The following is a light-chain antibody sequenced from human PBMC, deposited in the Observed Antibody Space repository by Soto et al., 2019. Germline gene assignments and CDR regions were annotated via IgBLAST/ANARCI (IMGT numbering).Light chain of an antibody. V-gene: IGLV4-60*01. CDR1: SGHSSYI. Sequence: QSVLTQSSSASASLGSSVKLTCTLSSGHSSYIIAWHQQQPGKAPRYLMKLEGSGSYNKGSGVPDRFSGSSSGADRYLTIYLLLLEDEADYYWDSWGSTIHWVFGGGTKLTVL. CDR3: DSWGSTIHWV. J-gene: IGLJ3*02. CDR2: LEGSGSY.